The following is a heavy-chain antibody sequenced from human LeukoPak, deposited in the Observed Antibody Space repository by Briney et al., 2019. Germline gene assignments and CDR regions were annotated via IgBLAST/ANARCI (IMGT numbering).Heavy chain of an antibody. J-gene: IGHJ5*02. V-gene: IGHV1-2*02. Sequence: ASVKVSCKASGYTFTGSYMHWVRQAPGQGLEWMGWINPKRGDTNYAQKFQGRVTMTRDRSISTVYMELTRLTSDDTAVYYCARASFWESPINWFDPWGQGTLVTVSS. D-gene: IGHD3-16*01. CDR1: GYTFTGSY. CDR2: INPKRGDT. CDR3: ARASFWESPINWFDP.